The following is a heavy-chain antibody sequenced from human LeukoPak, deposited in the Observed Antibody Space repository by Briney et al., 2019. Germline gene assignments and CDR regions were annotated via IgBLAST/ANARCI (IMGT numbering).Heavy chain of an antibody. CDR3: AVLSSGWPYYFGY. J-gene: IGHJ4*02. V-gene: IGHV4-61*08. CDR2: IYYRGNT. Sequence: SETLSLTCTVSGGSFNSGGYYWSWIRQPPGKGLEWIGYIYYRGNTNYDPSLKSRVTISVDTSKNQFSLKLSSVTAADTAVYYCAVLSSGWPYYFGYWGQGTLVTVSS. D-gene: IGHD6-19*01. CDR1: GGSFNSGGYY.